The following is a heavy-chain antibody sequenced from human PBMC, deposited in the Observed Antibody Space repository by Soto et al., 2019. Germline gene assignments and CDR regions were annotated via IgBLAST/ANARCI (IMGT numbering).Heavy chain of an antibody. CDR3: AKGGVSYNWNYASYFDY. Sequence: EVQLVESGGGLVQPGRSLRLSCAASGFTFDDYAMHWVGQAPGKGLEWVSGISWNSGYIGYADSVKGRFTISRDNAKHSLYLQMNSLRAEDTALYFCAKGGVSYNWNYASYFDYWGQGTLVTFSS. J-gene: IGHJ4*02. CDR1: GFTFDDYA. CDR2: ISWNSGYI. D-gene: IGHD1-7*01. V-gene: IGHV3-9*01.